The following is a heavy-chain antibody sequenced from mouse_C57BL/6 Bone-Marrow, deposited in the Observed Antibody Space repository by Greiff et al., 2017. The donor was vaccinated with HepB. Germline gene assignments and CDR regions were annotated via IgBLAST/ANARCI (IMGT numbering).Heavy chain of an antibody. V-gene: IGHV1-82*01. CDR1: GYAFSSSW. J-gene: IGHJ1*03. Sequence: VQLQQSGPELVKPGASVKISCKASGYAFSSSWMNWVKQRPGKGLEWIGRIYPGDGDTNYNGKFKGKATLTADKSSSTAYMQLSSLTSEDSAVYFCARERSYYGSSYGWYFDVWGTGTTVTVSS. CDR2: IYPGDGDT. CDR3: ARERSYYGSSYGWYFDV. D-gene: IGHD1-1*01.